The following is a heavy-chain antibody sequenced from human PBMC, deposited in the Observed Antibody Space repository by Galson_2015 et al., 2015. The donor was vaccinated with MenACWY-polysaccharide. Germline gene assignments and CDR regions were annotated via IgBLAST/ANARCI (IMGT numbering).Heavy chain of an antibody. CDR1: GDSITSGVHY. Sequence: LSLTCTVSGDSITSGVHYWTWIRQPPGKGLEWLSYISPSGQTKNYADSVKGRFSVSRDNAKNSLFLQMHSLRDEDTAVYYCARDQGSSDYPFYYHGMDVWGQGTTVAVSS. CDR3: ARDQGSSDYPFYYHGMDV. D-gene: IGHD6-19*01. V-gene: IGHV3-11*04. J-gene: IGHJ6*02. CDR2: ISPSGQTK.